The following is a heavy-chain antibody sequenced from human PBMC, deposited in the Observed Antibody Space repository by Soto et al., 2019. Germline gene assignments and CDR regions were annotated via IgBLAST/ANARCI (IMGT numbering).Heavy chain of an antibody. CDR2: INAGNGNT. Sequence: ASVKVSCKASGYTFTSYAMHWVRQAPGQRLEWMGWINAGNGNTKYSQKFQGRVTITRDTSASTAYMELSSLRSEDTAVYHCATKYSSSSRTDYLGQGNLVTVSS. D-gene: IGHD6-6*01. V-gene: IGHV1-3*01. J-gene: IGHJ4*02. CDR1: GYTFTSYA. CDR3: ATKYSSSSRTDY.